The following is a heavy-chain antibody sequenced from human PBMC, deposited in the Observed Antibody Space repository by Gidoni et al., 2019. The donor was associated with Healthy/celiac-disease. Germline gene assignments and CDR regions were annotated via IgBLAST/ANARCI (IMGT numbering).Heavy chain of an antibody. CDR3: VKDAIAVAAAYYYYYGMDV. Sequence: EVQLVASGGGLVQPGGSLRPSCSASGFTFSSYAMHWVRQAPGKGLEYVSAISSNGGSTYYADSVKGRFTISRDNSKNTLYLQMSSLRAEDTAVYYCVKDAIAVAAAYYYYYGMDVWGQGTTVTVSS. J-gene: IGHJ6*02. CDR1: GFTFSSYA. CDR2: ISSNGGST. D-gene: IGHD6-19*01. V-gene: IGHV3-64D*06.